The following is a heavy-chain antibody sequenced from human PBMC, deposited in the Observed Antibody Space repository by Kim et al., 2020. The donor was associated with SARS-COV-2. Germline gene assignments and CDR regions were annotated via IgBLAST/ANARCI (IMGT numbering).Heavy chain of an antibody. Sequence: GGSLRLSCEASGFTFSNYWMHWVRQAPGKGLEWVSRADSDGTTSYADSVKGRFTISRDNAKNTLYLQMSSLRADDTAVYYCAREETATIELVLDYWGQGTGHRLL. D-gene: IGHD5-12*01. V-gene: IGHV3-74*01. J-gene: IGHJ4*02. CDR1: GFTFSNYW. CDR3: AREETATIELVLDY. CDR2: ADSDGTT.